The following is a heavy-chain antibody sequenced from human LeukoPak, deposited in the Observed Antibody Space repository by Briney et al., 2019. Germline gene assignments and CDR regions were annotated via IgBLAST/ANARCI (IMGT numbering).Heavy chain of an antibody. CDR3: ARNLGAPGLYY. V-gene: IGHV3-21*01. D-gene: IGHD3-16*01. Sequence: PGGSLRPSCAASGFSFRRYNLDWVRQAPGKGLEWVSSIGATGTYTYYADSVKGRFTISRDDAKNSLYLHMNIVRAEDTAVYYCARNLGAPGLYYWGQGALVTVSS. CDR2: IGATGTYT. CDR1: GFSFRRYN. J-gene: IGHJ4*02.